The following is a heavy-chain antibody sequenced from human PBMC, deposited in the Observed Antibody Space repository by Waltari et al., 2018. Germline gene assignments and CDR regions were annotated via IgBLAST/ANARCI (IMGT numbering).Heavy chain of an antibody. J-gene: IGHJ5*02. CDR2: VYRSGST. CDR3: AKHSFGSYFSP. CDR1: AVALRSSSFY. V-gene: IGHV4-39*01. D-gene: IGHD1-26*01. Sequence: QLQLQESGPGVVKPSETLSLTCSVPAVALRSSSFYWGWMRQAPGKGLEWIGSVYRSGSTSYAASLKSRVTISVDTSKNHFSLNVRSVTAADMGVYFCAKHSFGSYFSPWGQGTLVTVSS.